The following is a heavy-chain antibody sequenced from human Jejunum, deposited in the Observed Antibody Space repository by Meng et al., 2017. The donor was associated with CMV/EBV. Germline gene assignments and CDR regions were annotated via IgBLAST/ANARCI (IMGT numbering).Heavy chain of an antibody. CDR3: AKGNVLVPAVEDHFDY. CDR1: TASISH. D-gene: IGHD2-2*01. CDR2: ICTGDTT. V-gene: IGHV3-53*01. J-gene: IGHJ4*02. Sequence: TASISHMNCVRQAPGKGLEWVSVICTGDTTHYADFVKGRFTISRDDSKNILYLQMNSLRAEDTALYYCAKGNVLVPAVEDHFDYWGQGTLVTVSS.